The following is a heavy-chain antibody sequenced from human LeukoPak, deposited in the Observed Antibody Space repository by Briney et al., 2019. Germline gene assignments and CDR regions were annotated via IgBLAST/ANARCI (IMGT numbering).Heavy chain of an antibody. D-gene: IGHD3-22*01. CDR1: GYTFTVYY. CDR2: INPNSGGT. J-gene: IGHJ4*02. V-gene: IGHV1-2*02. Sequence: ASVKVSCKASGYTFTVYYMHWVRQAPGQGLEWMGWINPNSGGTNYAQKFQGRVTMTRDTSISTAYMELSRLRSDDTAVYYCARDRGYYDSSGYLTYWGQGTLVTVSS. CDR3: ARDRGYYDSSGYLTY.